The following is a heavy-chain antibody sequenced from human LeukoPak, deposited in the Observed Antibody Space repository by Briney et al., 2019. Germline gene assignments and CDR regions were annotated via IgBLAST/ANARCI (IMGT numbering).Heavy chain of an antibody. CDR1: GGTFSSYA. CDR3: VRENGGDGYNPYGMDV. CDR2: IIPIFGTA. J-gene: IGHJ6*02. Sequence: ASVKVSCKASGGTFSSYAISWVRQAPGQGLEWMGGIIPIFGTANYAQKFQGRVTITTDESTSTAYMELSSLRSEDTAVYYCVRENGGDGYNPYGMDVWGQGTTVTVSS. V-gene: IGHV1-69*05. D-gene: IGHD5-24*01.